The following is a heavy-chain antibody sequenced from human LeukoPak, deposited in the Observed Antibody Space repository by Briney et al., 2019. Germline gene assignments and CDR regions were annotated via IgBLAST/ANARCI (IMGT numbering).Heavy chain of an antibody. J-gene: IGHJ4*02. CDR2: IHPSTGNP. CDR3: ARAYQRLGELSLPNY. CDR1: GYTFTNYA. V-gene: IGHV7-4-1*02. Sequence: AAVKVSCKASGYTFTNYAMNWVRQAPGQGLEWMGWIHPSTGNPTYAQGFTGRFVFSLDTSVSTTYLQISSLKAEDTAVYYCARAYQRLGELSLPNYWGQGTLVTVSS. D-gene: IGHD3-16*02.